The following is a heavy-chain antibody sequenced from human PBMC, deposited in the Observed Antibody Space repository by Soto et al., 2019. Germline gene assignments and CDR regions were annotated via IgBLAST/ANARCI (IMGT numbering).Heavy chain of an antibody. D-gene: IGHD6-19*01. CDR1: GYTFTSYG. CDR2: ISAYNGNT. Sequence: ASVKVSCKASGYTFTSYGISWVRQAPGQGLEWMGWISAYNGNTNYAQKLQGRVTMTTDTSTSTAYMELRSLRSDDTAVYYCARVPPSSGWTSRGYYFDYWGQGTLVAVSS. V-gene: IGHV1-18*01. J-gene: IGHJ4*02. CDR3: ARVPPSSGWTSRGYYFDY.